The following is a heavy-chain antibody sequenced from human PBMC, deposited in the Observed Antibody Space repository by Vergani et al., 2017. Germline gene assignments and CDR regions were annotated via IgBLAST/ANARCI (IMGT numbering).Heavy chain of an antibody. CDR1: GYTFTDHS. CDR2: VDPEDGET. V-gene: IGHV1-69-2*01. Sequence: EVQLVQSGAEVKKPGATMKISCKVSGYTFTDHSMHWVKQAPGKGLEWMGLVDPEDGETIYAEKFKSRVTIAADTSTDTAHLELSSLRSEDTAVYYCATPQTVTTGGMEVWGQGTTVIVSS. J-gene: IGHJ6*02. CDR3: ATPQTVTTGGMEV. D-gene: IGHD4-17*01.